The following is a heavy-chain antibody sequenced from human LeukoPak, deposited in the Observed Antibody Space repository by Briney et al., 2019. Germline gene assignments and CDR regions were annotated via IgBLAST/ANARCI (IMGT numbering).Heavy chain of an antibody. D-gene: IGHD5-18*01. J-gene: IGHJ4*02. V-gene: IGHV1-8*01. CDR3: ARVDRSGYSYGYSIDY. CDR1: GYTFTSYD. CDR2: MNPNSGNT. Sequence: ASVKVSCKASGYTFTSYDINWVRQATGQGLEWMGWMNPNSGNTGYAQKFQGRVTMTRNTSISTAYMELSSLRSEDTAVYYSARVDRSGYSYGYSIDYWGQGTLVTVSS.